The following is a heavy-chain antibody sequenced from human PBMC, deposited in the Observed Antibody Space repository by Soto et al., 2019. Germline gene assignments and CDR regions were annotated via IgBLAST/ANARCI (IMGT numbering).Heavy chain of an antibody. D-gene: IGHD3-22*01. V-gene: IGHV4-39*01. Sequence: SETLSLTCTVSGGSISSSSYYWGWIRQPPGKGLEWIGSIYYSGSTYYNPSLKSRITISPDISNNQVSLQLTSVTPDDTAIYYCVRLIGNSWLDSWGQGTLVTVSS. CDR3: VRLIGNSWLDS. J-gene: IGHJ5*01. CDR2: IYYSGST. CDR1: GGSISSSSYY.